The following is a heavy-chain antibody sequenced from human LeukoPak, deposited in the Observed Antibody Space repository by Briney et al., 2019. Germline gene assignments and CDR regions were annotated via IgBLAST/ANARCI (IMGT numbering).Heavy chain of an antibody. D-gene: IGHD5-24*01. CDR1: GFSVSNNY. Sequence: PGGSLRLSCAASGFSVSNNYMSWVRQAPGKGLEWVSVIYIGGSTYYGDSVKGRFTISRDNSKNSLYLQMNSLRTEDTALYYCAKEGYNYYFDYWGQGTLVTVSS. CDR3: AKEGYNYYFDY. J-gene: IGHJ4*02. CDR2: IYIGGST. V-gene: IGHV3-53*05.